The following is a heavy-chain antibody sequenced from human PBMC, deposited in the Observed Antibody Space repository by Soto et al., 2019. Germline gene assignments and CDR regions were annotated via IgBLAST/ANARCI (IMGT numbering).Heavy chain of an antibody. CDR2: IYYSGST. D-gene: IGHD1-26*01. CDR3: ARRWGPTFDY. CDR1: GGSISSYY. Sequence: QVQLQESGPGLVKPSETLSLTCTVSGGSISSYYWSWIRQPPGKGLEWIGYIYYSGSTNYNPSLXSXVXIXXDTSKNQFSLKLSSVTAADTAVYYCARRWGPTFDYWGQGTLVTVSS. V-gene: IGHV4-59*01. J-gene: IGHJ4*02.